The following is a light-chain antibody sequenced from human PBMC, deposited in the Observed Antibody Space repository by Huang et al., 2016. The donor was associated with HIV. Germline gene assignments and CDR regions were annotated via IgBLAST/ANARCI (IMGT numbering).Light chain of an antibody. CDR3: QQYSSYSSWT. CDR2: KAS. V-gene: IGKV1-5*03. J-gene: IGKJ1*01. CDR1: QSSTDW. Sequence: IQMTQSPSTLSASVGDRVTITCRASQSSTDWLAWYQQKPGKAPALLIYKASNLEDGVPLRFSGTGSGTEFTLTISSLQPDDSATYYCQQYSSYSSWTFGQGTRVEIK.